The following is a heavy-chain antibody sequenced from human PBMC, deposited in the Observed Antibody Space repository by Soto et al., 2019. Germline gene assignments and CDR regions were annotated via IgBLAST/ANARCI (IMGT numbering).Heavy chain of an antibody. V-gene: IGHV3-23*01. CDR1: GFTFSSYA. CDR2: ISVSGGSTYST. Sequence: EVQLLDSGVGLVQPGGSLRLSCAASGFTFSSYAMSWVRQAPGKGLEWVSSISVSGGSTYSTYYADSVRGRLTISRDDSRNTMYLQMSSLRAEDTAIYYCAKNYYFDSWGQGTLVTVSS. J-gene: IGHJ4*02. CDR3: AKNYYFDS.